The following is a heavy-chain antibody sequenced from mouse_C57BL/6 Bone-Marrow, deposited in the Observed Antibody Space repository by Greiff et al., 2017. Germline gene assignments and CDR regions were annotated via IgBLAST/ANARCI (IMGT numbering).Heavy chain of an antibody. CDR1: GYSFTGYY. J-gene: IGHJ2*01. V-gene: IGHV1-42*01. CDR3: ARPGGPFFDY. Sequence: EVQLQQSGPELVKPGASVKISCKASGYSFTGYYMNWVKQSPEKSLEWIGEINPSTGGTTYNQKFKAKATLTVDKSSSTAYMQLKSLTSEDSAVYYGARPGGPFFDYWGQGTTLTVSS. CDR2: INPSTGGT.